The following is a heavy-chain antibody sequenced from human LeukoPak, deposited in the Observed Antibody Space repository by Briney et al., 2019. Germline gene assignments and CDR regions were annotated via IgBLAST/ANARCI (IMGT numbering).Heavy chain of an antibody. CDR2: INHSGST. J-gene: IGHJ4*02. CDR3: AGVPRPYQPRGVY. D-gene: IGHD2-2*01. V-gene: IGHV4-34*01. CDR1: GGSFSGYY. Sequence: PSETLSLTCAVYGGSFSGYYWSWIRQPPGKGLEWIGEINHSGSTNYNPSLKSRVTISVDTSKNQFSLKLSSVTAADTAVYYCAGVPRPYQPRGVYWGQGTLVTVSS.